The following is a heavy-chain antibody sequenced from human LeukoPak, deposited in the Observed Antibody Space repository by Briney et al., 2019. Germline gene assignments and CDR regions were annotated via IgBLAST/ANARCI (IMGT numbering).Heavy chain of an antibody. V-gene: IGHV3-30*04. CDR2: ISYDGSNK. J-gene: IGHJ4*02. CDR1: GFTFSSHA. Sequence: PGGSLRLSCAASGFTFSSHAMHWVRQAPGKGLDWVAIISYDGSNKYYADSVKGRFTISRDNSKNTLYVQMNSLRAEDTAVYYCARATDSSGYYYQGVDYWGQGTLVTVSS. CDR3: ARATDSSGYYYQGVDY. D-gene: IGHD3-22*01.